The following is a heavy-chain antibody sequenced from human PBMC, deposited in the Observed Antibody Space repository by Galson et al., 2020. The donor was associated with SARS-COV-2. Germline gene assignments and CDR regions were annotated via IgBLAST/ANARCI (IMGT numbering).Heavy chain of an antibody. V-gene: IGHV3-30*03. CDR2: ISYDGSNK. CDR3: ARPRVGYYYFDY. D-gene: IGHD3-22*01. J-gene: IGHJ4*02. Sequence: QLGESLKISCAASGFTVSSNYMSWVRQAPGKGLEWVAVISYDGSNKYYADSVKGRFTISRDNSKNTLYLQMNSLRAEDTAVYYCARPRVGYYYFDYWGQGTLVTVSS. CDR1: GFTVSSNY.